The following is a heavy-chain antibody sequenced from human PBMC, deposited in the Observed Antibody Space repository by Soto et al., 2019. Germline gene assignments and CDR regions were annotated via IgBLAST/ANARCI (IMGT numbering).Heavy chain of an antibody. J-gene: IGHJ6*02. V-gene: IGHV1-3*01. CDR2: INAGNGNT. CDR3: ARGKSERDYYYYDMDV. D-gene: IGHD6-25*01. Sequence: ASVKVSCKASGYTFTSYAMHWVRQAPGQRLEWMGWINAGNGNTKYSQKFQGRVTITRDTSASTAYMELSSLRSEDTAVYYCARGKSERDYYYYDMDVWGQGTTVTVSS. CDR1: GYTFTSYA.